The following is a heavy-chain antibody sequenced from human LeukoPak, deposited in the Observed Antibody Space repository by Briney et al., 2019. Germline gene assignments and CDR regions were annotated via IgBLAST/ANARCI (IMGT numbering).Heavy chain of an antibody. Sequence: SVNVSCQASVYTLPDYYMHGVRPAPAKGVEWVGWINPNSGGTNYAQKFQGRVTMTRDTSSSTAYMELSRLRSDDTAVYYCARDPEGIAAAGLDYWGQGTLVTVSS. CDR1: VYTLPDYY. D-gene: IGHD6-13*01. CDR3: ARDPEGIAAAGLDY. J-gene: IGHJ4*02. CDR2: INPNSGGT. V-gene: IGHV1-2*02.